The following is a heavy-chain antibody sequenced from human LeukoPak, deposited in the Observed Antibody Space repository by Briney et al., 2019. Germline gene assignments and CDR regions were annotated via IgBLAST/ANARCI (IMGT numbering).Heavy chain of an antibody. Sequence: SETLSLTCTVSGASISSSYWTWIRQPPGKGLEWIGYIYYSGSTNYNPSLKSRVTISVDTSKNQFSLKLSSVTAADTAVYYCARAPGWFGELLLDYWGQGTLVTVSS. V-gene: IGHV4-59*01. J-gene: IGHJ4*02. CDR2: IYYSGST. D-gene: IGHD3-10*01. CDR1: GASISSSY. CDR3: ARAPGWFGELLLDY.